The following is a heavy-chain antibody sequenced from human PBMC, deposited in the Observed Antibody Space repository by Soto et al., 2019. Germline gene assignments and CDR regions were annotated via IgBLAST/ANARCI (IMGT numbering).Heavy chain of an antibody. V-gene: IGHV1-3*01. J-gene: IGHJ4*02. CDR2: INAGSGNT. CDR3: ARTTMIVVVIDFDY. CDR1: GYTFTGFS. D-gene: IGHD3-22*01. Sequence: ASVKVSCKASGYTFTGFSLHWVRQAPGQRLEWMGWINAGSGNTKYSQKFQGRVTMTRDTSASTAYMELSSLRSEDTAVYYCARTTMIVVVIDFDYWGQGTLVTVSS.